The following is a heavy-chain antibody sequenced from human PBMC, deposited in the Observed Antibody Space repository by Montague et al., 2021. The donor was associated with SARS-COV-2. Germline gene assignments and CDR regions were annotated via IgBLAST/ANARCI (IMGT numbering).Heavy chain of an antibody. CDR1: GFTFSSYA. CDR2: ISYDGSNK. J-gene: IGHJ4*02. V-gene: IGHV3-30-3*01. CDR3: AREPSGYDILTGYYNSGYFDY. D-gene: IGHD3-9*01. Sequence: SLRLSCAASGFTFSSYAMHWVRQAPGKGLEWVAVISYDGSNKYYADSVKGRFTISRDNSKNTLYLQMNSLRAEDTAVYYCAREPSGYDILTGYYNSGYFDYRGQGTLVTVSS.